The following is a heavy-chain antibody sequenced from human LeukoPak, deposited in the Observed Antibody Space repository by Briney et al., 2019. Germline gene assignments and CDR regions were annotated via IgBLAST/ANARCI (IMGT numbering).Heavy chain of an antibody. D-gene: IGHD4-17*01. CDR1: GFTFSSYW. CDR2: IRQDGSEK. V-gene: IGHV3-7*01. Sequence: GGSLRLSCAASGFTFSSYWMSWVRQAPGKGLEWVANIRQDGSEKYYVDSVKGRFTISRDNAKNSLYLQMNSLRAEDTAVYYCARGHTAVTRHFDFWGQGTLVTVSS. CDR3: ARGHTAVTRHFDF. J-gene: IGHJ4*02.